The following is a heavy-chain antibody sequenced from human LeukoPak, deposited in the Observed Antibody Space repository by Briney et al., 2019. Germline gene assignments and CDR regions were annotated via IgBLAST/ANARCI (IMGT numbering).Heavy chain of an antibody. D-gene: IGHD2-15*01. CDR1: GGNFSSYA. Sequence: ASVKVSCKASGGNFSSYAISWVRQAPGQGLEWMGGIIPILGTANYAQKFQGRVTITADESTSTAYMELSSLRSEDTAVYYCARASPRYCSGGSCAPYFDYWGQGTLVTVSS. J-gene: IGHJ4*02. CDR3: ARASPRYCSGGSCAPYFDY. V-gene: IGHV1-69*13. CDR2: IIPILGTA.